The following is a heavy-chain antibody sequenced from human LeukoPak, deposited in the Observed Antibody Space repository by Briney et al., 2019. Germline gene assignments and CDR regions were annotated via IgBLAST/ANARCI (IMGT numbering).Heavy chain of an antibody. CDR2: ISGSGGTT. Sequence: GGSLRLSCAASGFTFRNAWMSWVRQAPGKGLEWVSVISGSGGTTYYADSVKGRFTISRDNSKNTLYLQMNSLRAEDTAVYYCAKSPRGSRIDYWGQGSLVTVSS. CDR3: AKSPRGSRIDY. D-gene: IGHD3-10*01. J-gene: IGHJ4*02. V-gene: IGHV3-23*01. CDR1: GFTFRNAW.